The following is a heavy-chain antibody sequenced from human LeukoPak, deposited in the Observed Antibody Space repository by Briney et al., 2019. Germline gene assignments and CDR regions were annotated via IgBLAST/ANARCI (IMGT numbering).Heavy chain of an antibody. Sequence: SETLSLTCAVYGGSFSGYYWSWIRQPPGKGLEWLGEINHSGSTNYNPSLKSRVTISVDTSKNQFSLKLSSVTAADTAVYYCARGRGGTFPYFYYYYYYYMDVWGKGTTVTVSS. V-gene: IGHV4-34*01. D-gene: IGHD1-1*01. CDR2: INHSGST. CDR1: GGSFSGYY. J-gene: IGHJ6*03. CDR3: ARGRGGTFPYFYYYYYYYMDV.